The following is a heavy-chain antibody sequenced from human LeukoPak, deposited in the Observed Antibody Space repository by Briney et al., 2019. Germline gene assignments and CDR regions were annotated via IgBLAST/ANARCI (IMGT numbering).Heavy chain of an antibody. D-gene: IGHD2-8*02. CDR3: ASYLYWWSDLGY. Sequence: PGRSLRLSCAASGFTFSSYGMHWVRQAPGKGLEWVAVISYDGSNKYYADSVKGRFTISRDNSKNSLYLQMNSLRVEDTAVYYCASYLYWWSDLGYWGQGTLVAVSS. J-gene: IGHJ4*02. CDR1: GFTFSSYG. V-gene: IGHV3-30*03. CDR2: ISYDGSNK.